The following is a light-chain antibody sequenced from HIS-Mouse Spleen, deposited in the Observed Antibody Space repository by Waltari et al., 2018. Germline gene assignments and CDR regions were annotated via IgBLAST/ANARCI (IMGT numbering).Light chain of an antibody. V-gene: IGLV2-14*01. CDR2: EVS. CDR3: SSYTSSSTHVV. J-gene: IGLJ2*01. CDR1: SSDVGGYNY. Sequence: QSALTQPASVSGSPGQSITISCTGTSSDVGGYNYVSWYQQHPGKAPKLMIYEVSNWASGVSNRFSGSKSGNTASLTISGLQAEDEADYDCSSYTSSSTHVVFGGGTKLTVL.